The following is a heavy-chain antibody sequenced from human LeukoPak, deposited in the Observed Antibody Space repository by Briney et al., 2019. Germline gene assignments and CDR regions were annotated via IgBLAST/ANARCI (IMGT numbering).Heavy chain of an antibody. V-gene: IGHV1-18*01. CDR1: GYTFTNYG. D-gene: IGHD3-10*01. J-gene: IGHJ4*02. Sequence: ASVRVSCKASGYTFTNYGITWVRQAPGQGLEWMGWITASNGNTDYAPKFQGRVTMTTDTSTNTAYMELKSLRSDDTALYYCARTYYYSSGTYSVYWGRGTLVTVSS. CDR3: ARTYYYSSGTYSVY. CDR2: ITASNGNT.